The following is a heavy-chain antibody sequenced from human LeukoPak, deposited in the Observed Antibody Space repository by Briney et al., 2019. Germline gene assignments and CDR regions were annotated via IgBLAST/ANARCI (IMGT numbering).Heavy chain of an antibody. CDR1: GFTVSSNY. CDR3: ARMLHDDSSGYYPY. Sequence: GGSLRLSCAASGFTVSSNYMSWVRQAPGKGLEWVSVIYSGGSTYYADSVKGRFTISRDNSKNTLYLQMNSLRAEDTAVYYCARMLHDDSSGYYPYWGQGTLVTVSS. J-gene: IGHJ4*02. D-gene: IGHD3-22*01. V-gene: IGHV3-66*01. CDR2: IYSGGST.